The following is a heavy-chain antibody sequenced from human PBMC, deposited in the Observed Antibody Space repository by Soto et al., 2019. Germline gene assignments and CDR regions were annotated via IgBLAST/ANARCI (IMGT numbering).Heavy chain of an antibody. CDR3: TKRVVGTTTYYQP. V-gene: IGHV3-30*18. CDR1: GFTFSSYG. CDR2: ISYDGSDK. Sequence: QVQLVESGGGVVQPGRSLRLSCAASGFTFSSYGMHWVRQAPGKGLEWVAVISYDGSDKYYADSVKGRFTISRDNSNNALYVQMGRRRAEEAAFYYGTKRVVGTTTYYQPWGQGTLVTVSS. J-gene: IGHJ1*01. D-gene: IGHD1-7*01.